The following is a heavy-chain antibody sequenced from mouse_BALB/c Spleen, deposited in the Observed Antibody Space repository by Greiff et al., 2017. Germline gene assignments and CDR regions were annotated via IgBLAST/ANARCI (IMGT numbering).Heavy chain of an antibody. J-gene: IGHJ3*01. CDR1: GYTFTSYW. CDR2: IYPSDSYT. D-gene: IGHD2-2*01. V-gene: IGHV1-69*02. Sequence: QVQLQQPGAELVRPGASVKLSCKASGYTFTSYWINWVKQRPGQGLEWIGNIYPSDSYTNYNQKFKDKATLTVDKSSSTAYMQLSSPTSEDSAVYYCTRGLRQEFAYWGQGTLVTVSA. CDR3: TRGLRQEFAY.